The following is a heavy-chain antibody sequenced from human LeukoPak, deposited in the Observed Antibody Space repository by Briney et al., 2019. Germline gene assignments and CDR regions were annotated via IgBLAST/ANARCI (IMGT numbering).Heavy chain of an antibody. CDR3: ARGPYSYGSSGAFDI. Sequence: SETLSLTCTVSGDSISSGDYYWSWIRQPAGKGLEWIGRISSSGSTNYNPSLKSRVTISVDTSKNQFSLKLSSVTAADTAVYFCARGPYSYGSSGAFDIWGQGTMVTVSS. J-gene: IGHJ3*02. CDR2: ISSSGST. V-gene: IGHV4-61*02. CDR1: GDSISSGDYY. D-gene: IGHD3-22*01.